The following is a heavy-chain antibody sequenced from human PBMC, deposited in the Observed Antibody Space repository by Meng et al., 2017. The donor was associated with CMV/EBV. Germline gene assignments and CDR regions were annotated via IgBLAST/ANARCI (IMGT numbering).Heavy chain of an antibody. CDR3: ARDSAYYDFWSGNPLLDY. CDR2: ISSSSSYI. J-gene: IGHJ4*02. CDR1: GFTFSSYC. Sequence: GGSLKISCAASGFTFSSYCMNWVRQAPGKGLEWVSSISSSSSYIYYADSVKGRFTISRDNAKNSLYLQMNSLRAEDTAVYYCARDSAYYDFWSGNPLLDYWGQGTLVTVSS. V-gene: IGHV3-21*01. D-gene: IGHD3-3*01.